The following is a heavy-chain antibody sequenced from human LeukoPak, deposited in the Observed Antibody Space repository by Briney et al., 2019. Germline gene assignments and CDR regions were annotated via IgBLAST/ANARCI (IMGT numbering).Heavy chain of an antibody. CDR1: GGSIKSSF. D-gene: IGHD2-2*01. Sequence: SETLSLTCTVSGGSIKSSFWSWIRQPPGEGLEWIGYISHSGNTNYNPSLESRVTISVDTSKNQFSLRLTSVTAADTAVYFCVRAVQSMTSAVGWFDPWGQGTLVTVSS. J-gene: IGHJ5*02. CDR2: ISHSGNT. V-gene: IGHV4-59*01. CDR3: VRAVQSMTSAVGWFDP.